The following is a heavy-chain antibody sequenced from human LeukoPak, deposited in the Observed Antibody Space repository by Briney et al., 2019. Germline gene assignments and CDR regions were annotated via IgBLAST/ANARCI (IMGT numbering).Heavy chain of an antibody. CDR1: GDSISSYY. D-gene: IGHD3-22*01. CDR3: ARDSSGSHYDY. V-gene: IGHV4-4*07. Sequence: PSETLSLTCTVSGDSISSYYWSWIRQPAGKGLEWIGCIYTSGSTNYNPSLKSRVTMSVDTSKNQFSLKVSSVTAADTAVYYCARDSSGSHYDYWGQGTLVTVSS. CDR2: IYTSGST. J-gene: IGHJ4*02.